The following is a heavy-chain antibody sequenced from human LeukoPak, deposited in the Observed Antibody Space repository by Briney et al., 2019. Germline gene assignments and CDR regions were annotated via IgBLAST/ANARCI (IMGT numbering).Heavy chain of an antibody. D-gene: IGHD4-17*01. CDR2: ISSSGSTI. J-gene: IGHJ4*02. Sequence: GGSLRLSCAASGFTFSDYYMSWIRQAPGKGLEWVSYISSSGSTIYYADSVKGRFTISRDNAKNSLYLQMNSLRAEDTAVYYCVSTVTTISEVWGDYWGQGTLVTVSS. CDR1: GFTFSDYY. V-gene: IGHV3-11*01. CDR3: VSTVTTISEVWGDY.